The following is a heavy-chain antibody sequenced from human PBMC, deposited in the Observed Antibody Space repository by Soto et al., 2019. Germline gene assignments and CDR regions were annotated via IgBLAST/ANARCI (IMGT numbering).Heavy chain of an antibody. V-gene: IGHV3-33*01. CDR3: ARGHSLYSSGWYDDAFDI. Sequence: GGSLRLSCAASGFTLSSYGMHWVRQAPGKGLEWVAVIWYDGSNKYYADSVKGRFTISRDNSKNTLYLQMNSLRAEDTAVYYCARGHSLYSSGWYDDAFDIWGQGTMVTVSS. J-gene: IGHJ3*02. D-gene: IGHD6-19*01. CDR1: GFTLSSYG. CDR2: IWYDGSNK.